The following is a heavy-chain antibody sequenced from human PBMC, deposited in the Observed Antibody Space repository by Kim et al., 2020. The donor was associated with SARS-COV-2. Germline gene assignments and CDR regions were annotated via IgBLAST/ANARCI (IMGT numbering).Heavy chain of an antibody. CDR1: GFTFDDYA. V-gene: IGHV3-9*01. J-gene: IGHJ4*02. Sequence: GGSLRLSCAASGFTFDDYAMHWVRQAPGKGLEWVSGISWNSGSIGYADSVKGRFTISRDNAKNSLYLQMNSLRAEDTALYYCAKDSGDSSGGNFDYWGQGTLVTVSS. CDR2: ISWNSGSI. CDR3: AKDSGDSSGGNFDY. D-gene: IGHD6-19*01.